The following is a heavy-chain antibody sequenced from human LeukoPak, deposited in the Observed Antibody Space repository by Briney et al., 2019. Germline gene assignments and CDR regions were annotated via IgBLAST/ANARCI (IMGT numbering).Heavy chain of an antibody. Sequence: PGGSLRLSCAASGFTVSSNYMSWVRQAPGKGLEWVSVIYSGGSTYYADSVKGRFTISRDNSKNTLYLQMNSLRAEDTAVYYCAREFSRVGFDPWGQGTLVTVSS. J-gene: IGHJ5*02. CDR2: IYSGGST. D-gene: IGHD5/OR15-5a*01. CDR3: AREFSRVGFDP. CDR1: GFTVSSNY. V-gene: IGHV3-66*01.